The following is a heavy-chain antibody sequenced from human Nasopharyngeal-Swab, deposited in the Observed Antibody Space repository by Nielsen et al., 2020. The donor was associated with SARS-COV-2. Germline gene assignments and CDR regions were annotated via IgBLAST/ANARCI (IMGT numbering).Heavy chain of an antibody. J-gene: IGHJ5*02. CDR2: IYPSDSQT. Sequence: GESLKISCKASGYTFTSNWIGWVRHMSGKGLEWMGFIYPSDSQTTYSPSFQGQVIISVDNSIATAYLQWSSLKASDSGIYYCALSSSSSGAYFAWGQGTLVTVSS. D-gene: IGHD2/OR15-2a*01. V-gene: IGHV5-51*01. CDR1: GYTFTSNW. CDR3: ALSSSSSGAYFA.